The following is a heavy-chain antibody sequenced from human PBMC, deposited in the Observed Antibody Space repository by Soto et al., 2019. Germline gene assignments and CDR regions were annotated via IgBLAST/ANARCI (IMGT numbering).Heavy chain of an antibody. D-gene: IGHD2-2*01. J-gene: IGHJ2*01. Sequence: QVQLQESGPGLVKPSQTLSLTCTVSGGSISSGGYYWSWIRQHPGKGLEWIGYIYYSGSTYYNPSPKRRVTISVDTSKNRFSLKLSSVTAADTAVYYCARVPVPAASWGWYFDLWGRGTLVTVSS. CDR2: IYYSGST. CDR1: GGSISSGGYY. CDR3: ARVPVPAASWGWYFDL. V-gene: IGHV4-31*03.